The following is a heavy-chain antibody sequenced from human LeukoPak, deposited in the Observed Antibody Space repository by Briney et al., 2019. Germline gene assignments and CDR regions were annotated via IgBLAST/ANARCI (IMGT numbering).Heavy chain of an antibody. CDR1: GGTFSSYA. Sequence: ASVKVSCKASGGTFSSYAISWVRQAPGQGLEWMGRIIPILGIANYAQKFQGRVTITADKSTSTAYMELSGLRSEDTAVYYCATVGIAARHGDYWGQGTLVTVSS. V-gene: IGHV1-69*04. CDR2: IIPILGIA. CDR3: ATVGIAARHGDY. D-gene: IGHD6-6*01. J-gene: IGHJ4*02.